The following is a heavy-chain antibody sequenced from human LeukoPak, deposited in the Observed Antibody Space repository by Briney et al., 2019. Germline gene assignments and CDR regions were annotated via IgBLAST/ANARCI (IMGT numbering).Heavy chain of an antibody. CDR1: GFTFSSYA. D-gene: IGHD3-10*01. CDR3: AKDQGSGSYYSQYYFDY. J-gene: IGHJ4*02. CDR2: ISGSGGSA. V-gene: IGHV3-23*01. Sequence: QPGGSLRLSCAASGFTFSSYAMSWVRQAPGKGLEWVSAISGSGGSAYYADSVKGRFTISRDNSKNTLYLQMNSLRAEDTAVYYCAKDQGSGSYYSQYYFDYWGQGTLVTVSS.